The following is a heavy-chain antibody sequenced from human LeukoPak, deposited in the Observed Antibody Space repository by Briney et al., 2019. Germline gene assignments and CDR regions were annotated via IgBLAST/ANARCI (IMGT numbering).Heavy chain of an antibody. Sequence: SETLSLTCTVSGYSISSGYYWSWIRQPPGKGLEWIGYIYYSGSTNYNPSLKSRVTISVDTSKNQFSLKLSSVTAADTAVYYCARGVRGQQLVYYYYYYMDVWGKGTTVTVSS. D-gene: IGHD6-13*01. CDR2: IYYSGST. CDR1: GYSISSGYY. CDR3: ARGVRGQQLVYYYYYYMDV. J-gene: IGHJ6*03. V-gene: IGHV4-61*01.